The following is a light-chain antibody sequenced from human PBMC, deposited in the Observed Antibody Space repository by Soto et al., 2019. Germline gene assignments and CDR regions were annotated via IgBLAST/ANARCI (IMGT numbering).Light chain of an antibody. V-gene: IGKV3-15*01. CDR2: DAS. Sequence: DIVMTQSPATLSVTPGEKATLSCRASQSVSSDLAWYQQKPGQAPRLLMFDASTRATGIPARFSGGGSGTEFTLTISSLQSEDVAVYWCQQYNNWPLTFGPGTRLEI. CDR3: QQYNNWPLT. J-gene: IGKJ5*01. CDR1: QSVSSD.